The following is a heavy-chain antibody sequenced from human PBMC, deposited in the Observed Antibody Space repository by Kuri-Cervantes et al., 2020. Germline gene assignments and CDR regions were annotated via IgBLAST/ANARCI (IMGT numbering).Heavy chain of an antibody. CDR1: GFTFSDYY. CDR3: ARVDSIYTGPYGMDV. D-gene: IGHD3-16*01. J-gene: IGHJ6*02. Sequence: GESLKISCAASGFTFSDYYMSWIRQAPGKGLEWVSYISSSSSTIYYADSVKGRFTISRDNAKNSLYLQMNSLRDEDTAVYYCARVDSIYTGPYGMDVWGQGTTVTVSS. V-gene: IGHV3-11*04. CDR2: ISSSSSTI.